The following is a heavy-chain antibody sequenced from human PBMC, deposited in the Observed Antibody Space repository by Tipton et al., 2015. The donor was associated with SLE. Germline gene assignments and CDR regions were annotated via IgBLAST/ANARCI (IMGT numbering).Heavy chain of an antibody. V-gene: IGHV4-31*03. CDR1: GGSISRIGYY. CDR3: ARARRTTSSHFDY. D-gene: IGHD1-14*01. Sequence: TLSLTCSIYGGSISRIGYYWSWIRQHPGKGLEWIGYIYHTGSTYYNPSLESRLTISIDTSKNQFSLRLTSMTPADTALYYCARARRTTSSHFDYWGQGTLVTVSS. CDR2: IYHTGST. J-gene: IGHJ4*02.